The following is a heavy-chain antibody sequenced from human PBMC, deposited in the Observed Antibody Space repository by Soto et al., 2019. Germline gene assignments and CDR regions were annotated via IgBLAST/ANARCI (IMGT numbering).Heavy chain of an antibody. V-gene: IGHV1-18*01. CDR3: ARDRDIAARRDHLTPDY. J-gene: IGHJ4*02. CDR1: GNTFTSYG. D-gene: IGHD6-6*01. Sequence: ASVKVSCKASGNTFTSYGISWVRQAPGQGLEWMGWISAYNGNTNYAQKLQGRVTMTTDTSTSTAYMELRSLRSDDTAVYYCARDRDIAARRDHLTPDYWGQGTLVTVSS. CDR2: ISAYNGNT.